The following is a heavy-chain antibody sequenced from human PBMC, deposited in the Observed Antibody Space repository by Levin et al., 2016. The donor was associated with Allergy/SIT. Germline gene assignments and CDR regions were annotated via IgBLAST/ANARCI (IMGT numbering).Heavy chain of an antibody. CDR3: VVDHDYNDYYGGY. D-gene: IGHD4-11*01. Sequence: GESLKISCAASGFTFSDYWMQWVRQAPGKGLEWVANIKQDGSEIYYADSVKGRFTISRDNARNSLYLQMNNLRAEDTAVYYCVVDHDYNDYYGGYWGQGALVTVSS. V-gene: IGHV3-7*01. J-gene: IGHJ4*02. CDR1: GFTFSDYW. CDR2: IKQDGSEI.